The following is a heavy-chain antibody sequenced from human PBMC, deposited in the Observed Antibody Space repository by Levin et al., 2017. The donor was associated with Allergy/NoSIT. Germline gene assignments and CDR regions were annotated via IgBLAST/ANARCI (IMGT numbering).Heavy chain of an antibody. CDR1: GFTFETYG. J-gene: IGHJ4*02. Sequence: GESLKISCAASGFTFETYGMNWVRQAPGKGLEWLSHISGSGSPTYYADSVKGRFTISRDNAKRSLYLQMSSLRVEDTAVYYCARGVYDFWGQGALVTVSS. V-gene: IGHV3-48*04. CDR3: ARGVYDF. D-gene: IGHD2-8*02. CDR2: ISGSGSPT.